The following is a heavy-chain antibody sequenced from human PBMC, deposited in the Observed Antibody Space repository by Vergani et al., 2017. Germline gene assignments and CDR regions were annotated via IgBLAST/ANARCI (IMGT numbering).Heavy chain of an antibody. V-gene: IGHV1-18*01. D-gene: IGHD6-6*01. CDR1: GYSFNSYG. Sequence: QVQLVQSGAEMKKPGASVNVSCKTSGYSFNSYGINWVRQAPGQGLEWLGWISGYDGKTKYVEKLQGRITVTIDTSTNSAYMELRGLRSDDTAVYYCARGGSIAAPSYLYYSYMDVWGKGTSVTVSS. CDR2: ISGYDGKT. J-gene: IGHJ6*03. CDR3: ARGGSIAAPSYLYYSYMDV.